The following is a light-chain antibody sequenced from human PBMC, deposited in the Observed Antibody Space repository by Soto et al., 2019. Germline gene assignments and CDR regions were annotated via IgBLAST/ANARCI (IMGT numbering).Light chain of an antibody. Sequence: DIQLTQSPSFLSASVGDRVTVTCRASQGINSYLAWYQQKPGKAPNLLIYTASTLQSGVPSRFSGSGSGTEFTLTITSLQPEDFASYYGQQLYTYPLTFGGGTKVEIK. CDR2: TAS. CDR3: QQLYTYPLT. V-gene: IGKV1-9*01. J-gene: IGKJ4*01. CDR1: QGINSY.